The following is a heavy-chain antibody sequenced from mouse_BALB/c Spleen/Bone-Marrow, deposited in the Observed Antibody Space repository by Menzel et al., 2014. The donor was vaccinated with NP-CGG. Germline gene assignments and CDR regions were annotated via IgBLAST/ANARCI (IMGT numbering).Heavy chain of an antibody. J-gene: IGHJ2*01. CDR2: INSNGGST. CDR1: GFTFSGYG. D-gene: IGHD2-1*01. Sequence: EVQVVESGGGLVQPGGSLKLSCAASGFTFSGYGMSWVRQTPDKRLELVASINSNGGSTYYPDSVKGRFTISRDNAKKTLSLQMSSLKSEDTAVYYCARGNYGNYVDYFDYWGQGTTLTVSS. CDR3: ARGNYGNYVDYFDY. V-gene: IGHV5-6-3*01.